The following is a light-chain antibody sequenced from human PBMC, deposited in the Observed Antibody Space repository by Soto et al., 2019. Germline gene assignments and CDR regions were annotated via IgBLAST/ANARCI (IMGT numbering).Light chain of an antibody. Sequence: DIQMTQSPSSLSASVGDRVTITCRASQNIRSYVNWYQQKAGKAPTLLISAASTLQSGVPSRFSGSGKGTHFTLSISDLRPEDFATYYCQQTYAAPLTFGGGTKVDI. J-gene: IGKJ4*01. V-gene: IGKV1-39*01. CDR1: QNIRSY. CDR3: QQTYAAPLT. CDR2: AAS.